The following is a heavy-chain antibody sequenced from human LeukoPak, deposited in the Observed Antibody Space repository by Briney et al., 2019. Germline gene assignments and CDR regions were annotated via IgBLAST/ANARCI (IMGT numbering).Heavy chain of an antibody. CDR1: GFTFDDYA. CDR3: AKDLDGGGAIYDSSGFDY. J-gene: IGHJ4*02. D-gene: IGHD3-22*01. V-gene: IGHV3-9*03. CDR2: TSWNSGSI. Sequence: GGSLRLSCAASGFTFDDYAMHWVRQAPGKGLEWGSGTSWNSGSIGYADSVKGRFTISRDNAKNSLYPQMNSLRAEDMALYYCAKDLDGGGAIYDSSGFDYWGQGTLVTVSS.